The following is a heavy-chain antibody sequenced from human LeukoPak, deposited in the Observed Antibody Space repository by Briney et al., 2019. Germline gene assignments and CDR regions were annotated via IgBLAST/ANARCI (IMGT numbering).Heavy chain of an antibody. J-gene: IGHJ4*02. CDR2: INPNSGDT. CDR1: GYTFTAHY. V-gene: IGHV1-2*02. CDR3: TLDVGDSKTYDFDY. D-gene: IGHD1-26*01. Sequence: GASVKVSCKASGYTFTAHYMHWVRQAPGQGLEWMGWINPNSGDTNYAQKWQGRVTMTRDTSITTAYLEVSRLRSDDTAVYYCTLDVGDSKTYDFDYWGQGTLVTVSS.